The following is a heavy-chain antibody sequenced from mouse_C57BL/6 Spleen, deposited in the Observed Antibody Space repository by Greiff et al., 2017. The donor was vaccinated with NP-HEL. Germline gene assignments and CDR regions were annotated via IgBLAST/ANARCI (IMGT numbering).Heavy chain of an antibody. D-gene: IGHD3-2*02. V-gene: IGHV1-82*01. CDR3: ARGKTAQAYYAMDY. CDR2: IYPGDGDT. Sequence: QVQLKQSGPELVKPGASVKISCKASGYAFSSSWMNWVKQRPGKGLEWIGRIYPGDGDTNYNGKFKGKATLTADKSSSTAYMQLSSLTSEDSAVYFCARGKTAQAYYAMDYWGQGTSVTVSS. J-gene: IGHJ4*01. CDR1: GYAFSSSW.